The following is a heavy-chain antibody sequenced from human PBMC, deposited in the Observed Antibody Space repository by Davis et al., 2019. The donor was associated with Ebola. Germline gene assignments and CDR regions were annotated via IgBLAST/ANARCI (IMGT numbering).Heavy chain of an antibody. CDR1: RYTFSNYA. CDR2: MNPNSGDT. D-gene: IGHD1-1*01. CDR3: AREGTGDGFIYYYGMDV. V-gene: IGHV1-8*01. Sequence: AASVTVSCKASRYTFSNYAINWVRQATGQGLEWMGWMNPNSGDTGYAQKFQGRVTMTRNTSLSTAYMELSSLRSEDTAVYYCAREGTGDGFIYYYGMDVWGQGTTVTVSS. J-gene: IGHJ6*02.